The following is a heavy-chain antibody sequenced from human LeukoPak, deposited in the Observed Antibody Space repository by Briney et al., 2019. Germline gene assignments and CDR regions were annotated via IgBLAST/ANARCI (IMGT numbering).Heavy chain of an antibody. CDR1: GGSISSGGYY. J-gene: IGHJ6*04. V-gene: IGHV4-30-2*01. CDR2: IYHSGST. D-gene: IGHD1-1*01. Sequence: SQTLSLTCTVSGGSISSGGYYWSWIRQPPGKGLEWIGYIYHSGSTYYNPSLKSRVTISVDTSKNQFSLKLSSVTAADTAVYYCARKSNWNPAVWGKGTTVTVSS. CDR3: ARKSNWNPAV.